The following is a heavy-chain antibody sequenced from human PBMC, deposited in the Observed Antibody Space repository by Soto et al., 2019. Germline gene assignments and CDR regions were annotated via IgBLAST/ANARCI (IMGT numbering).Heavy chain of an antibody. CDR2: ISYDANNK. V-gene: IGHV3-30-3*01. CDR3: AGSFRVSWSLEY. J-gene: IGHJ4*02. D-gene: IGHD3-10*01. Sequence: QVQLVESGGGVVQPGRSLRLSCAASGFTFPSFAMHWVRQSPGKGLECVAVISYDANNKYYADSVKGRFTISRDNSENTLYLQMNTLRADDTAVYYCAGSFRVSWSLEYWGQGTLVTVSS. CDR1: GFTFPSFA.